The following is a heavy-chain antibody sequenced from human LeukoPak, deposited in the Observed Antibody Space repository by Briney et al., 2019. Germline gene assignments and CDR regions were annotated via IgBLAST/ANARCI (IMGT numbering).Heavy chain of an antibody. CDR3: ASTRPAAVAGRFDS. V-gene: IGHV4-59*08. J-gene: IGHJ4*02. CDR2: IYYSGNT. CDR1: GASMNSNY. Sequence: SETLSLTCTVSGASMNSNYWSWIRQPPGRGLEWIGYIYYSGNTNSSPSLGSRVTMSLDASKNQFSLKVNSVTAADTAIYYCASTRPAAVAGRFDSWGQGTLVTVSS. D-gene: IGHD6-19*01.